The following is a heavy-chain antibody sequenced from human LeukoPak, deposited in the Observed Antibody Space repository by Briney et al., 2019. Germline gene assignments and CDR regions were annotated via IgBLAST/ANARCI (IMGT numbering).Heavy chain of an antibody. J-gene: IGHJ4*02. CDR2: INAGNGNT. D-gene: IGHD3-10*01. CDR1: GYTLTSYA. V-gene: IGHV1-3*01. Sequence: RASVTVSCKASGYTLTSYAMHWVRQAPGQRLEWMGWINAGNGNTKYSQKFQGRVTITRDTSASTAYMELSSLRSEDTAVYYCARGITMVRGVIIIPYFDYWGQGTLVTVSP. CDR3: ARGITMVRGVIIIPYFDY.